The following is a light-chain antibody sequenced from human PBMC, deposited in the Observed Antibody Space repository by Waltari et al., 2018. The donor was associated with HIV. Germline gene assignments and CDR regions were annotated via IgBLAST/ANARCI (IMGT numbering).Light chain of an antibody. CDR1: DSNIGNNF. Sequence: QSVLTQPPSLSAAPGQKVTISCSGSDSNIGNNFVSWYQQLPGAAPKLLIYDNDSRPSGISDRFSGSKSGTSATLGITGLQAGDEADYYCATWDNNLYVGQVFGGGTKLTVL. J-gene: IGLJ3*02. CDR3: ATWDNNLYVGQV. CDR2: DND. V-gene: IGLV1-51*01.